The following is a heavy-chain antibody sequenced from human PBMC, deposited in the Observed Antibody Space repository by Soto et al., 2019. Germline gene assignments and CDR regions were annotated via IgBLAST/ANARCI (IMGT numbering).Heavy chain of an antibody. CDR2: ICRDGGCT. CDR1: EVTFSTYP. V-gene: IGHV3-23*01. D-gene: IGHD2-2*01. Sequence: EVQLLESGGGLVQPGGSLRLSCAASEVTFSTYPMTWVRQAPGKGLEWVSSICRDGGCTSYADSVKGRFTISRDNSKNTLYLQMNSLRAEDTAVYYCVKHAPRICVWGQGTTVNVSS. CDR3: VKHAPRICV. J-gene: IGHJ6*02.